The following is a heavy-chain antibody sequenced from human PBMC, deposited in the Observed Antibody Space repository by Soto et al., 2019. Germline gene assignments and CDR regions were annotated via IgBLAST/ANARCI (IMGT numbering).Heavy chain of an antibody. D-gene: IGHD5-12*01. J-gene: IGHJ3*02. CDR1: GYTFTSSY. CDR2: INPSGGST. Sequence: ASATVSSKASGYTFTSSYMHWVRQAPGQGLEWMGIINPSGGSTSYAQKFQGRVTMTRDTSTSTVYMELSSLRSEDTAVYYCARLRWHIVATLPDAFDIWGQGTMVTVSS. V-gene: IGHV1-46*03. CDR3: ARLRWHIVATLPDAFDI.